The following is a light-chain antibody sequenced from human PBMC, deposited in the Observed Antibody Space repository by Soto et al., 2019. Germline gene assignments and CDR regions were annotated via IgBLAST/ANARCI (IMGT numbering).Light chain of an antibody. CDR2: GNN. CDR3: QSYDNNLNGGV. J-gene: IGLJ3*02. V-gene: IGLV1-40*01. CDR1: SSNIGAGYG. Sequence: QSVLTQPPSVSGAPGQRVTISCTGSSSNIGAGYGVHWYQQAPGAVPKLIIYGNNNRPSGVSDRISGSKSGTSVTLAITGLQADDEADYYCQSYDNNLNGGVFGGGTKLTVL.